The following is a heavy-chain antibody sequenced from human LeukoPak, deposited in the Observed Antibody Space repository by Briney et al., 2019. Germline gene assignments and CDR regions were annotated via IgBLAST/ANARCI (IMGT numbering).Heavy chain of an antibody. Sequence: SETLSLTCTVSGGSISSGGYYWSWIRQPPGKGLEWIGYIYHSGSTYYNPSLKSRVTISVDRSKNQFSLKLSSVNAADTAVYYCARNPYDFWSGYYHYFDHWGQGTLVTVSS. J-gene: IGHJ4*02. D-gene: IGHD3-3*01. CDR1: GGSISSGGYY. V-gene: IGHV4-30-2*01. CDR2: IYHSGST. CDR3: ARNPYDFWSGYYHYFDH.